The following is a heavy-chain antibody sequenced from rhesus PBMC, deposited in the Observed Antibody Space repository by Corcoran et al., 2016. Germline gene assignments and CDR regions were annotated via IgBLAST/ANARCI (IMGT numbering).Heavy chain of an antibody. CDR2: ISVSSGNT. Sequence: QVQLQESGPGLVKPSETLSLTCAVSGYSISSGYYWGWIRQPPGKGLEFIGYISVSSGNTYYHPSLKSRVTISKDTSTNQFSLNLISMTAADTALYYCARLSGIWAFDFWGQGLRVTVSS. V-gene: IGHV4-99*01. CDR1: GYSISSGYY. D-gene: IGHD1-44*01. J-gene: IGHJ3*01. CDR3: ARLSGIWAFDF.